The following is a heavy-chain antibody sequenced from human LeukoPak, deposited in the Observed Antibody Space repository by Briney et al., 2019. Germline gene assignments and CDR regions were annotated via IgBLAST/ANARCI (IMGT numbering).Heavy chain of an antibody. J-gene: IGHJ4*02. D-gene: IGHD2-15*01. CDR3: ARETSGSFPY. V-gene: IGHV3-74*01. Sequence: GGSLRLSCTASGFTFSSYWMQWVRQAPGEGLVWVSRINSDGSSPSYADSVKGRFTISRDNSKNTLYLQMNNLSAEDPAVYYCARETSGSFPYWGQGTLVTVSS. CDR2: INSDGSSP. CDR1: GFTFSSYW.